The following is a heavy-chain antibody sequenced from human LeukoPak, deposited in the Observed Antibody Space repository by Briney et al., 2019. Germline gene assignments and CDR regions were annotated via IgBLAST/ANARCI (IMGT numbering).Heavy chain of an antibody. V-gene: IGHV3-9*01. Sequence: GGSLRLSCAASGFTFDDYAMHWVRQAPGKGLEWVSGISWNSGSIGYADSVKGRFTISRDNAKNSLYLQMNSLRAEDTAVYYCARDTDFRLFGYGDHFDYWGQGTLVTVSS. CDR3: ARDTDFRLFGYGDHFDY. D-gene: IGHD4-17*01. J-gene: IGHJ4*02. CDR2: ISWNSGSI. CDR1: GFTFDDYA.